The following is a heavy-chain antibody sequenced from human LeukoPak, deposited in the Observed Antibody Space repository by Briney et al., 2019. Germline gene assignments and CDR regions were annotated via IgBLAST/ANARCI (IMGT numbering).Heavy chain of an antibody. CDR3: AKVGYYYDSSGYYYFDY. D-gene: IGHD3-22*01. J-gene: IGHJ4*02. CDR2: ISWNSGSI. CDR1: GFTFDDYA. V-gene: IGHV3-9*01. Sequence: SLRLSCAASGFTFDDYAMPWVRQAPGKGLERVSGISWNSGSIGYADSVKGRFTISRDNAKNSLYLQMNSLRAEDTALYYCAKVGYYYDSSGYYYFDYWGQGTLVTVSS.